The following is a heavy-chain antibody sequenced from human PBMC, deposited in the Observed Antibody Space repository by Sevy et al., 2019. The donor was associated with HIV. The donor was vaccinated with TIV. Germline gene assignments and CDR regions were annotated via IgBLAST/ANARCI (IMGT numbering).Heavy chain of an antibody. CDR1: GGSFSGDF. J-gene: IGHJ4*02. V-gene: IGHV4-34*01. CDR2: INHRGAT. D-gene: IGHD6-13*01. CDR3: ARAAIAAPGAPFDD. Sequence: SETLSLTCAVYGGSFSGDFWSWIRQPPGKGPEWIGGINHRGATSYNSLFKSRVSISIDTSRKQFSLKLTSVTAADTAVYYCARAAIAAPGAPFDDWGQGTLVTVSS.